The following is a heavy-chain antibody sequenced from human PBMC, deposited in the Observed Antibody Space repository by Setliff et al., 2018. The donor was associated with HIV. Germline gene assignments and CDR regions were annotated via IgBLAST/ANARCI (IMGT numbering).Heavy chain of an antibody. CDR2: ISHSGST. CDR1: GYSISSGYY. J-gene: IGHJ4*02. Sequence: PSETLSLTCTVSGYSISSGYYWGWIRQPPGKGLEWIGEISHSGSTNYNLSLKSRAAISADTSKKQFSLKLTSVTAADTGIYYCVASSSWSCRLNYWGQGTQVTVSS. D-gene: IGHD6-13*01. V-gene: IGHV4-38-2*02. CDR3: VASSSWSCRLNY.